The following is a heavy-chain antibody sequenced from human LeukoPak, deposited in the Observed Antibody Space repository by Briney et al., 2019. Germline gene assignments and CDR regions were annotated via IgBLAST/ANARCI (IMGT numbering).Heavy chain of an antibody. D-gene: IGHD5-24*01. J-gene: IGHJ4*02. CDR3: AREIHRDGYNYFDY. Sequence: SQTLSLTCTVSGGSISSGGYYWSWLRQHPGKGLEWIGYIYYSGSTYYNPSLKSRVTISVDTSKNQFSLKLSSVTAADTAVYYCAREIHRDGYNYFDYWGQGTLVTVSS. CDR2: IYYSGST. CDR1: GGSISSGGYY. V-gene: IGHV4-31*03.